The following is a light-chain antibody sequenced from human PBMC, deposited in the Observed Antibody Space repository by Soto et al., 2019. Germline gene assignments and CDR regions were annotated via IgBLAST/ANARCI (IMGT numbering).Light chain of an antibody. CDR1: QTISGW. CDR3: QQYKSYPLT. J-gene: IGKJ4*01. CDR2: DVS. Sequence: MRHSPSAVPAFIADTLTIPCRASQTISGWLDWYQQKPGKAPKLLIFDVSSLESGVPSRFSGSDSGTEFTLTISGLQPDDSAVYHCQQYKSYPLTFGGGTKVDIK. V-gene: IGKV1-5*01.